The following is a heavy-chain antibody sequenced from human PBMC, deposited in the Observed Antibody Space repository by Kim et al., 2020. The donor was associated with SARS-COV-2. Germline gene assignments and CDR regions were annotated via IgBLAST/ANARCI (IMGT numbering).Heavy chain of an antibody. D-gene: IGHD6-13*01. CDR3: ARAGPYSRSWERFDP. Sequence: SETLSLTCTVSGGSISSYYWSWIRQPAGKGLEWIGRIYTSGSTNYNPSLKSRVTMSIDTSKNQFSLKLSSVTAADTAVYYCARAGPYSRSWERFDPWGQGTLVTVSS. CDR1: GGSISSYY. J-gene: IGHJ5*02. V-gene: IGHV4-4*07. CDR2: IYTSGST.